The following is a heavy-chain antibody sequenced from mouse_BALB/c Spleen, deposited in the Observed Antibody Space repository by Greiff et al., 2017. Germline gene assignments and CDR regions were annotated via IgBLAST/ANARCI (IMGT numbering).Heavy chain of an antibody. V-gene: IGHV14-3*02. Sequence: EVKLMESGAELVKPGASVKLSCTASGFNIKDTYMHWVKQRPEQGLEWIGRIDPANGNTKYDPKFQGKATITADTSSNTAYLQLSSLTSEDTAVYYCAGGGYGDFDYWGQGTTLTVSS. D-gene: IGHD1-1*02. CDR3: AGGGYGDFDY. CDR1: GFNIKDTY. J-gene: IGHJ2*01. CDR2: IDPANGNT.